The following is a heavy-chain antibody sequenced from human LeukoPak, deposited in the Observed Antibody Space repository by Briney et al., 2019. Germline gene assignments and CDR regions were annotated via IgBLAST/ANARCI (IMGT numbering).Heavy chain of an antibody. D-gene: IGHD6-13*01. CDR2: IYTSGST. CDR1: GGSISSYY. CDR3: ARDGSSWYRHWFDP. V-gene: IGHV4-4*07. Sequence: PSETLSLTSTVSGGSISSYYWSWIRQPAGKGLEWIGRIYTSGSTNYNPSLKSRVTMSVDTSKNQFSLKLSSVTAADTAVYYCARDGSSWYRHWFDPWGQGTLVTVSS. J-gene: IGHJ5*02.